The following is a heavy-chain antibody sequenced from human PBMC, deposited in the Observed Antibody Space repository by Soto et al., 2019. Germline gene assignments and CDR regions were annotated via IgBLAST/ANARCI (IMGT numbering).Heavy chain of an antibody. Sequence: VRFLRLSCAASGFTVSSHYMIWVRQAPGKGLEWVSVIYSGGSTYYADSVKGRFTISRDNSENTLYLQMNSLRAEDTAVYYCARTCSGGTCSFDYWGQGTLVTVS. D-gene: IGHD2-15*01. CDR1: GFTVSSHY. J-gene: IGHJ4*02. CDR3: ARTCSGGTCSFDY. CDR2: IYSGGST. V-gene: IGHV3-66*01.